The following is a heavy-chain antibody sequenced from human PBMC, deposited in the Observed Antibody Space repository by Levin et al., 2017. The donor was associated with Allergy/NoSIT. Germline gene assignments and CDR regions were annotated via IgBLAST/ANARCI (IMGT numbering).Heavy chain of an antibody. D-gene: IGHD3-22*01. CDR3: ARVEYYDSSGYYGH. CDR1: GYIFNLYG. Sequence: ASVKVSCKPSGYIFNLYGITWVRQAPGQGLEWMGWISGHNGNTDYSQKYQGRVTLTTDTSTSTVYMELRSLRSDDTAVYYCARVEYYDSSGYYGHWGQGTLVTVSS. CDR2: ISGHNGNT. V-gene: IGHV1-18*01. J-gene: IGHJ4*02.